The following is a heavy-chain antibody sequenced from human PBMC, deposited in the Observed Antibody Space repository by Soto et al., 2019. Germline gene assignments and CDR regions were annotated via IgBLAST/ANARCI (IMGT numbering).Heavy chain of an antibody. J-gene: IGHJ5*02. D-gene: IGHD6-19*01. Sequence: EVQLVESGGGLVQPGGSLRLSCATSGFNFDDYAMDWLRQVPGKGLEWVSSIDWNSAGIAYADSVRGRFTISRDNAKKSLYMLMNSLRVEDTAFYYCARDMEAVARRGGWFVPWGQGTLVTVSS. CDR1: GFNFDDYA. V-gene: IGHV3-9*01. CDR2: IDWNSAGI. CDR3: ARDMEAVARRGGWFVP.